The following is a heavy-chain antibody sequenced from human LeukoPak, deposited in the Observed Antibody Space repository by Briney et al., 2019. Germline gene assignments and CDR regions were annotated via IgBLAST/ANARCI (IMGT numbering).Heavy chain of an antibody. Sequence: GSLRLSCAASGFSFSNYSMHWVRQAPGKGLEWMGEIIHSGSTNYNPSLKSRVTISVDTSKNQFSLKLSSVTAADTAVYYCARARGSSRPQSIDAFDIWGQGTMVTVSS. CDR1: GFSFSNYS. CDR2: IIHSGST. V-gene: IGHV4-34*12. CDR3: ARARGSSRPQSIDAFDI. J-gene: IGHJ3*02. D-gene: IGHD6-13*01.